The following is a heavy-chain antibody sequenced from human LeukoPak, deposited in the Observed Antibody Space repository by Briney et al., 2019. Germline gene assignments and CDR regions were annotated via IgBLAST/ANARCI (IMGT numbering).Heavy chain of an antibody. J-gene: IGHJ4*02. CDR2: LYWDDDK. CDR3: AHRGRGYSRTNFDF. CDR1: GFSLSTPTVG. Sequence: ESGPALVKPTQTLTLTRTFSGFSLSTPTVGVGWIRQPPGKGLEWLAVLYWDDDKRYSPSLTSRLTITKDASKNQVMLTMTNVDPVDTATYYCAHRGRGYSRTNFDFWGQGTLVTVSS. V-gene: IGHV2-5*02. D-gene: IGHD3-22*01.